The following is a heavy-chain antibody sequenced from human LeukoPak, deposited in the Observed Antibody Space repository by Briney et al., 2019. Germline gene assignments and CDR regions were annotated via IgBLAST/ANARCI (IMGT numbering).Heavy chain of an antibody. V-gene: IGHV3-23*01. CDR3: AKDQIVVVTAIFDS. CDR2: ISGSGGST. D-gene: IGHD2-21*02. CDR1: GFTFSSYS. Sequence: GGSLRLSCAASGFTFSSYSMNWVRQAPGKGLEWVSAISGSGGSTYYADSVKGRFTISRDNSKNTLYLQMNSLRAEDTAVYYCAKDQIVVVTAIFDSWGQGTLVTVSS. J-gene: IGHJ4*02.